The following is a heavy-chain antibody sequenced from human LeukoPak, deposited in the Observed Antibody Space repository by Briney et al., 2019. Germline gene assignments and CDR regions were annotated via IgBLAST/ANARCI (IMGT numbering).Heavy chain of an antibody. CDR2: IIPIFGTA. V-gene: IGHV1-69*13. CDR1: GGTFSSYA. CDR3: ARVVYYDSGGYYWPPRDAFDI. D-gene: IGHD3-22*01. Sequence: EASVKVSCKASGGTFSSYAISWVRQAPGQGLEWMGGIIPIFGTANYAQKFQGRVTITADESTSTAYMELSSLRSEDTAVYYCARVVYYDSGGYYWPPRDAFDIWGQGTMVTVSS. J-gene: IGHJ3*02.